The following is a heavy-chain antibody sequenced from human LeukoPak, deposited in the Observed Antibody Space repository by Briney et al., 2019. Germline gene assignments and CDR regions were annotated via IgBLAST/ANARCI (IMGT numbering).Heavy chain of an antibody. Sequence: GGSLRLSCAASGXTFSTYWMHWVRQAPGKGLVWVSCINSDGSSPSYADSVKGRFTISRDNAKNTAYLQMNSLRAEDTAVYYCARWGSSGWYPMDVWGQGTTVTVSS. D-gene: IGHD6-19*01. CDR3: ARWGSSGWYPMDV. V-gene: IGHV3-74*01. J-gene: IGHJ6*02. CDR1: GXTFSTYW. CDR2: INSDGSSP.